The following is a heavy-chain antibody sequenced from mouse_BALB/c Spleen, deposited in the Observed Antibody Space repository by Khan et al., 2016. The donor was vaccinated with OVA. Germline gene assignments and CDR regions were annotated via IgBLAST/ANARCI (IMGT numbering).Heavy chain of an antibody. Sequence: EVQLVESGGGLVQPGGSRKLSCAASGFTFSNFGMHWIRQAPEKGLEWVAYISGDSNTIYYADTVKGRSTISRDNPRNTLVLQMTSLRSEDTAMYYCARSYFYGYYFDQWGQGTTLTVS. CDR1: GFTFSNFG. D-gene: IGHD1-1*01. CDR3: ARSYFYGYYFDQ. V-gene: IGHV5-17*02. J-gene: IGHJ2*01. CDR2: ISGDSNTI.